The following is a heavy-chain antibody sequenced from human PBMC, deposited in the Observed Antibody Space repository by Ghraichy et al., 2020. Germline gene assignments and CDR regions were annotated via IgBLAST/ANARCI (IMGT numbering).Heavy chain of an antibody. CDR3: AKDGCSSTSWSLCDRYYFDY. CDR2: IRYDGSNK. J-gene: IGHJ4*02. V-gene: IGHV3-30*02. CDR1: GFTFSSYG. Sequence: LSLTCAASGFTFSSYGMHWVRQAPGKGLEWVAFIRYDGSNKYYADSVKGRFTISRDNSKNTLYLQMNSLRAEDTAVYYCAKDGCSSTSWSLCDRYYFDYWGQGTLVTVSS. D-gene: IGHD2-2*01.